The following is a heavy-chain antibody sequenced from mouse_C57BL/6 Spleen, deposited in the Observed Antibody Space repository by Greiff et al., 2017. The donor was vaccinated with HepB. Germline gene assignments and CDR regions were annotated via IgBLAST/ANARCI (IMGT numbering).Heavy chain of an antibody. CDR3: ATAQALSFDY. J-gene: IGHJ2*01. Sequence: VQLQQSGAELARPGASVKMSCKASGYTFTSYTMHWVKQRPGQGLEWIGYINPSSGYTKYNQKFKDKATLTADKSSSTAYMQLSSLTSEDSAVYYCATAQALSFDYWGQGTTLTVSS. CDR2: INPSSGYT. V-gene: IGHV1-4*01. D-gene: IGHD3-2*02. CDR1: GYTFTSYT.